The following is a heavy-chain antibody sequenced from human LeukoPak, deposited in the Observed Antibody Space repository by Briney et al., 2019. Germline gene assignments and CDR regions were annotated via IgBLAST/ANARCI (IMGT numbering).Heavy chain of an antibody. CDR1: GFTFSSYA. V-gene: IGHV3-23*01. J-gene: IGHJ6*02. CDR2: TTSGGGT. D-gene: IGHD6-13*01. CDR3: AKDGAAADFYNYYGMDV. Sequence: GESLRLSCAASGFTFSSYAMTWVRQAPGKGLEWVSATTSGGGTYYADSVKGRFTISRDNSKSTLFLQMNSLRAEDTAEYYCAKDGAAADFYNYYGMDVWGQGTTVTVSS.